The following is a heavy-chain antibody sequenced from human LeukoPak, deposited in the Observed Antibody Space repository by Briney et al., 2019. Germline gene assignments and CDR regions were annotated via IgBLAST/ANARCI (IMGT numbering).Heavy chain of an antibody. CDR1: GFTFSDSS. CDR2: MEKELNGYAT. CDR3: TRDSGTYSWLCP. V-gene: IGHV3-73*01. J-gene: IGHJ5*02. Sequence: PGGSLRLSCAASGFTFSDSSIHWVRQASGKGLEWIGLMEKELNGYATAYAASVRGRFTISRDDSQNTAYLQMDSLKTEDTALYYCTRDSGTYSWLCPWGQGTLVTVSS. D-gene: IGHD1-26*01.